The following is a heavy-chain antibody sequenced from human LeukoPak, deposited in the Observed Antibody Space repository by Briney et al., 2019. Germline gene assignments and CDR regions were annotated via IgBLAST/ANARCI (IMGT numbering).Heavy chain of an antibody. V-gene: IGHV3-7*01. Sequence: GGSLRLSCEVSGFTFTDYWMNWVRQAPGKGPEWVASIRQDGSEKTYVDSVKGRFTISRDNTKNSLSLQLNCLRAEDTAVYYCARDGTAAGLYFDLWGQGTLVTVSS. CDR2: IRQDGSEK. CDR1: GFTFTDYW. D-gene: IGHD6-13*01. J-gene: IGHJ4*01. CDR3: ARDGTAAGLYFDL.